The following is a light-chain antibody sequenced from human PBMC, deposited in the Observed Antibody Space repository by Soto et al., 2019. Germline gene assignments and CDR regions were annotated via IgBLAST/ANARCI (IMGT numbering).Light chain of an antibody. Sequence: QPVLTQPPSVSGASRQRVTSSCTGSSSKIGAGYDVHWYQQLPGTAPKLLIYSNSNRPSGVPDRFSGSKSGTSASLAITGLQAEDEADYYCQSYDSSLSGHVVFGGGTQLTVL. J-gene: IGLJ2*01. V-gene: IGLV1-40*01. CDR1: SSKIGAGYD. CDR3: QSYDSSLSGHVV. CDR2: SNS.